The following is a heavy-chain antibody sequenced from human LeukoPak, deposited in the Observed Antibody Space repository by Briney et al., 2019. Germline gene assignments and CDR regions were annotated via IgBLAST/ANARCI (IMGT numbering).Heavy chain of an antibody. J-gene: IGHJ4*02. Sequence: ASVKVSCKASGYTFTGYYMHWVRQAPGQGLEWMGWINPNSGGTNYAQKFQGRATMTRDTSISTAYMELSRLRSDDTAVYYCARSSVSGWGFDYWGQGTLVTVSS. CDR3: ARSSVSGWGFDY. CDR1: GYTFTGYY. CDR2: INPNSGGT. D-gene: IGHD6-19*01. V-gene: IGHV1-2*02.